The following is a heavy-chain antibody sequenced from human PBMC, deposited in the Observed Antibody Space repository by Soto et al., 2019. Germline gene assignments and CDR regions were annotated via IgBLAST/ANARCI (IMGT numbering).Heavy chain of an antibody. CDR2: IWYDGSNK. CDR3: ARDSEGIAAAGPGWGDYYYGMDV. D-gene: IGHD6-13*01. J-gene: IGHJ6*02. V-gene: IGHV3-33*01. Sequence: QVQLVESGGGVVQPGRSLRLSCAASGFTFSSYGMHWVRQAPGKGLEWVAVIWYDGSNKYYADSVKGRFTISRDNSKNTLYLQMNSLRAEDTAVYYCARDSEGIAAAGPGWGDYYYGMDVWGQGTTVTVSS. CDR1: GFTFSSYG.